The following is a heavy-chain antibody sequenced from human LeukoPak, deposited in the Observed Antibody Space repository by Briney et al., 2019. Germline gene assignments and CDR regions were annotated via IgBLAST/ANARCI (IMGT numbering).Heavy chain of an antibody. J-gene: IGHJ4*02. D-gene: IGHD3-10*01. CDR3: AKEGYGSVSRPTVNLDF. CDR1: GFTFDDYA. Sequence: GGSLRLSCAASGFTFDDYAIHWVRQAPGKGLEWVSLITWDGDFSYYADSVKGRFTISRDNSKNSLYLQMNSLRTEDTALYYCAKEGYGSVSRPTVNLDFWGQGTLVTVSS. V-gene: IGHV3-43D*03. CDR2: ITWDGDFS.